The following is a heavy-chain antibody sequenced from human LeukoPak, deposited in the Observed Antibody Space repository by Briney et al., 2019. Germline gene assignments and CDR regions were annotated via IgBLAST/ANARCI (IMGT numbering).Heavy chain of an antibody. D-gene: IGHD4-17*01. CDR3: ASLYGEYGPGGFDY. CDR2: IYHSGST. CDR1: GYSISSGYY. J-gene: IGHJ4*02. Sequence: SETLSLTCAVSGYSISSGYYWGWIRQPPGKGLEWIGSIYHSGSTYYNPSLKSRVTISVDTSKNQFSLKLSSVTAADTAVYYRASLYGEYGPGGFDYWGQGTLVTVSS. V-gene: IGHV4-38-2*01.